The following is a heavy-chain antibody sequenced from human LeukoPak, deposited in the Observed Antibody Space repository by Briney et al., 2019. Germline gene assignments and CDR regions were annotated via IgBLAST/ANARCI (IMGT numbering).Heavy chain of an antibody. J-gene: IGHJ5*02. CDR1: GFTFSSYW. V-gene: IGHV3-7*01. CDR2: IKQEGSEK. CDR3: ARDTVFRQNWFDP. D-gene: IGHD4-11*01. Sequence: GGSLRLSCAASGFTFSSYWMSWVRQAPGKGLEWVANIKQEGSEKYYVDSVKGRFTISRDNAKNSLYLQMNSLRAEDTAVYYCARDTVFRQNWFDPWGQGTLVTVSS.